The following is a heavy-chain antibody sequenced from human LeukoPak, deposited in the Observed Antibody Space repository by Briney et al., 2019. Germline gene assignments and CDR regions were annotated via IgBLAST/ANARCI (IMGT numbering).Heavy chain of an antibody. J-gene: IGHJ4*02. V-gene: IGHV1-2*02. D-gene: IGHD3-10*01. CDR3: ARDWSRITMVRGVMGYFDY. CDR2: INPNSGGT. CDR1: GYTFTGYY. Sequence: GASVKVSCKASGYTFTGYYMHWVRQAPGQGLEWMGWINPNSGGTNYAQKFQGRVTMTRDTSISTAYMELSRLRSDDTAVYYCARDWSRITMVRGVMGYFDYWGQGTLVTVSS.